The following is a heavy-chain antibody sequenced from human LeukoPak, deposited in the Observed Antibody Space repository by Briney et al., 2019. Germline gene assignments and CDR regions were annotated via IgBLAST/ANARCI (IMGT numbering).Heavy chain of an antibody. D-gene: IGHD6-19*01. CDR2: IKQDGGEK. V-gene: IGHV3-7*01. J-gene: IGHJ4*02. CDR1: GFSFSRTTYW. Sequence: PGGSLRLSCVVSGFSFSRTTYWMSWVRQAPGKGLEWVANIKQDGGEKYYVDSVKGRFTISRDNAKNSVFLQMHSLRVEDTAVYYCARDYRSPNHHYSGSDYWGRGTLVTVSS. CDR3: ARDYRSPNHHYSGSDY.